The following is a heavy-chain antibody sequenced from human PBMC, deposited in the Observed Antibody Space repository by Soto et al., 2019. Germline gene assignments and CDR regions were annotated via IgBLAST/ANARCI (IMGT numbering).Heavy chain of an antibody. J-gene: IGHJ4*02. CDR3: ARGPHYYESGSPSWSSAD. Sequence: SETLSLTCAVSGYSISSGYYWGWIRQPPGKGLEWIGSIYHSGSTYYNPSLKSRVTISVDTSKNQFSLKLSSVTAADTAVYYCARGPHYYESGSPSWSSADWGQGTLVTVSS. CDR1: GYSISSGYY. V-gene: IGHV4-38-2*01. CDR2: IYHSGST. D-gene: IGHD3-10*01.